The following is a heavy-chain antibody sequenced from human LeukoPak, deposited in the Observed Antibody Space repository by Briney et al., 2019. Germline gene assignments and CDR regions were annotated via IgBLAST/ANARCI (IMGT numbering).Heavy chain of an antibody. CDR1: GGTFSSYA. J-gene: IGHJ6*02. Sequence: KVSCKASGGTFSSYAISWVRQAPGQGLEWMGGIIPIFGTANYAQKFQGRVTITADESTSTAYMELSSLRSEDTAVYYCATAGLFTIFGVVITYYYGMDVWGQGTTVTVSS. D-gene: IGHD3-3*01. CDR3: ATAGLFTIFGVVITYYYGMDV. CDR2: IIPIFGTA. V-gene: IGHV1-69*01.